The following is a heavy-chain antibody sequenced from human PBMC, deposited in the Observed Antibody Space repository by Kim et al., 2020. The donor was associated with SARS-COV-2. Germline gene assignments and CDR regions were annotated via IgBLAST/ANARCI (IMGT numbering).Heavy chain of an antibody. CDR1: GFTFSDYY. D-gene: IGHD2-2*02. Sequence: GGSLRLSCAASGFTFSDYYMSWIRQAPGKGLEWVSYISSSSSYTNYADSVKGRFTISRDNAKNSLYLQMNSLRAEDTAVYYCAREGCSSTSCYTDWGQGTLVTVSS. CDR2: ISSSSSYT. CDR3: AREGCSSTSCYTD. J-gene: IGHJ4*02. V-gene: IGHV3-11*06.